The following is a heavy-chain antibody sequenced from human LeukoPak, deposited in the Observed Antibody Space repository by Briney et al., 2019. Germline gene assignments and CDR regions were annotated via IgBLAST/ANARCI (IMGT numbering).Heavy chain of an antibody. CDR2: IYYSGST. D-gene: IGHD6-6*01. CDR3: ARRGLGNYLDY. CDR1: GGSISSSTYY. J-gene: IGHJ4*02. Sequence: SETLSLTCTVSGGSISSSTYYWASIRQPPGKGLEWIGSIYYSGSTYYNPSLKSRVTISVDTSKNQFSLKLSSATAPDTAMYYCARRGLGNYLDYWGQGTLVTVSS. V-gene: IGHV4-39*01.